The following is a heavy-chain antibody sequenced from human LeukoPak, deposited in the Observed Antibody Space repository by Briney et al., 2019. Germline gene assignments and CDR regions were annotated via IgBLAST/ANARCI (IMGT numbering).Heavy chain of an antibody. V-gene: IGHV3-74*01. Sequence: GGSLRLSCAASGFTCSSCWMHWVRQAPGKGVVWFVCINSDGSSTTYADSVKGRFTISRDNAKNTLYLQMNSLRAEDTAIYYCARDLGSYVDSWGHGTLVTVSS. CDR3: ARDLGSYVDS. D-gene: IGHD5-18*01. CDR2: INSDGSST. J-gene: IGHJ5*01. CDR1: GFTCSSCW.